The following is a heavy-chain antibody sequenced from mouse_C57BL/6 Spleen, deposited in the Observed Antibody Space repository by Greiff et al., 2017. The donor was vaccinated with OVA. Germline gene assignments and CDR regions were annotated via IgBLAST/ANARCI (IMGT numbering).Heavy chain of an antibody. CDR2: IWSGGST. CDR1: GFSLTSYG. J-gene: IGHJ4*01. D-gene: IGHD3-3*01. CDR3: ARNIGKLSQEDYAMDY. V-gene: IGHV2-2*01. Sequence: VKLVESGPGLVQPSQSLSITCTVSGFSLTSYGVHWVRQSPGKGLEWLGVIWSGGSTDYNAAFISRLSISKDNSKSQVFFKMNSLQAEDTAIYYCARNIGKLSQEDYAMDYWGQGTSVTVSS.